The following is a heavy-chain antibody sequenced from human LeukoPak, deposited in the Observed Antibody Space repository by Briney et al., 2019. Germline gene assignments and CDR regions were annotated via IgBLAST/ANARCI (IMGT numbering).Heavy chain of an antibody. D-gene: IGHD2-15*01. CDR2: IYKIGPT. CDR1: GDSVTGYY. J-gene: IGHJ4*02. CDR3: VIGVGWQPDY. Sequence: SETLSLTCTVFGDSVTGYYLSWVRQPPGKGLEWIGHIYKIGPTNYNPSLKSRLTISADPSKNQFSLKLRSVTAADTAVYYCVIGVGWQPDYWGQGALVTVSS. V-gene: IGHV4-59*02.